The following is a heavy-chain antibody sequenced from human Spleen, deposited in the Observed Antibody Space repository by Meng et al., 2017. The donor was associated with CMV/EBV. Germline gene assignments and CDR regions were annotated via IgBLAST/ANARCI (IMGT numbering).Heavy chain of an antibody. Sequence: SETLSLTCSVSGASIRSYYRSWIRQSPGKGLEWIGQIYHSGTINYNPSLWSRVTMSVDKSNNQFSLKLTSVTAADTAVYYCARGPPYMELERNYFDPWGQGSLVTVSS. V-gene: IGHV4-59*01. CDR3: ARGPPYMELERNYFDP. D-gene: IGHD1-7*01. CDR2: IYHSGTI. J-gene: IGHJ5*02. CDR1: GASIRSYY.